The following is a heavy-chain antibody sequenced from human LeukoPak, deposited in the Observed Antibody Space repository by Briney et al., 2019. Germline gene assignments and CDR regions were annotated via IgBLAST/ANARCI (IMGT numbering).Heavy chain of an antibody. CDR1: GGSISSSSYY. CDR2: VYYSGST. CDR3: ARAHDTYGITFGGVIAHGDY. Sequence: SETLSLTCTVSGGSISSSSYYWGWIRQPPGKRLEWIGSVYYSGSTYYNPSLKSRVTISVDTSKNQFSLKLSSVTAADTAVYYCARAHDTYGITFGGVIAHGDYWGQGTLVTVSS. V-gene: IGHV4-39*07. D-gene: IGHD3-16*02. J-gene: IGHJ4*02.